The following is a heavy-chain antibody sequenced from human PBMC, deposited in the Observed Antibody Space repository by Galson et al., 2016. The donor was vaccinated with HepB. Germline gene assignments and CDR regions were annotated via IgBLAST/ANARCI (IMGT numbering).Heavy chain of an antibody. CDR2: TFYRSKWQT. Sequence: CAISWDSVSNDNAAWNWIRQSPSRGLEWLGRTFYRSKWQTDYAVSVARRITINSDPSRNQFSLQLKSVTPEDTAVYYCARVWMLGRGLNLWGQGTAVTVSS. D-gene: IGHD3-3*01. CDR1: WDSVSNDNAA. CDR3: ARVWMLGRGLNL. V-gene: IGHV6-1*01. J-gene: IGHJ6*01.